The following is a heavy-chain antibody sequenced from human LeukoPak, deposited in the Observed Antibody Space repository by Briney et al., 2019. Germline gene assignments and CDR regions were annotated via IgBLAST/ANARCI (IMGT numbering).Heavy chain of an antibody. J-gene: IGHJ6*02. Sequence: ASVKVSCKASGYTFTSYDINWVRQATGQGLERMGWMNPNSGNTGYAQKFQGRVTMTRNTSISTAYMELSSLRSDDTAVYYCARTSVVPSGSYYYYGMDVWGQGTTVTVSS. V-gene: IGHV1-8*01. CDR1: GYTFTSYD. CDR3: ARTSVVPSGSYYYYGMDV. D-gene: IGHD3-10*01. CDR2: MNPNSGNT.